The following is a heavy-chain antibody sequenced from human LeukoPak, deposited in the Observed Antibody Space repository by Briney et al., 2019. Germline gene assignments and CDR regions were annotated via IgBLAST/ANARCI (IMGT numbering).Heavy chain of an antibody. CDR1: GGTFSSYA. D-gene: IGHD2-21*02. CDR2: SIHIFGTA. Sequence: SVEVACKASGGTFSSYAISWVRQAPGQGLEWMGGSIHIFGTANYALKFQGRVTITADESTSTAYMELSSLRSEDTAVYYCARGCGGDCGDAFDIWGQGTMVTVSS. J-gene: IGHJ3*02. V-gene: IGHV1-69*13. CDR3: ARGCGGDCGDAFDI.